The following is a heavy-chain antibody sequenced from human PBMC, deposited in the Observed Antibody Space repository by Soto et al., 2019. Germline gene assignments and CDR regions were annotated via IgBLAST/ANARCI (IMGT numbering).Heavy chain of an antibody. J-gene: IGHJ4*02. V-gene: IGHV3-73*01. Sequence: PGGSLRLSCASSWFTFSGSAMHWVRQASGKGLEWVGRIRSKANSYATAYAASVKGRFTISRDDSKNTAYLQMNSLKTEDTAVYYCTISDYAGPARYWGQGTLVTVSS. CDR2: IRSKANSYAT. CDR3: TISDYAGPARY. CDR1: WFTFSGSA. D-gene: IGHD4-17*01.